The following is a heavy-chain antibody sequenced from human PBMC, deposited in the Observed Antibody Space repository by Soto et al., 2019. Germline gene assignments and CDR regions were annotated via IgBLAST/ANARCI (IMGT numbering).Heavy chain of an antibody. D-gene: IGHD4-17*01. Sequence: GGPLRLSCTASGFTFGAHNMNWIRKPPGKGLEWVSSITSSSSSIYYADSLKGRFTISRDNAKNSLYLQMNSLRAEDTAVYYCASHYGDNGWFDPWGQGTLVTVSS. CDR3: ASHYGDNGWFDP. J-gene: IGHJ5*02. CDR1: GFTFGAHN. V-gene: IGHV3-21*06. CDR2: ITSSSSSI.